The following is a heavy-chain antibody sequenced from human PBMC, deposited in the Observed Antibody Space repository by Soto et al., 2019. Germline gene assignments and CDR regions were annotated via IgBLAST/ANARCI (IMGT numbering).Heavy chain of an antibody. CDR2: IVVGSGNT. V-gene: IGHV1-58*01. Sequence: SVKVSGKASGFTFTSSAVQWVRQARGQRLEWVGWIVVGSGNTNYAQKFQERVTITRDMSTSTAYMELSSLSSEDTAVYYCAAARIVGATHDAFGIWGQGTTVTV. CDR1: GFTFTSSA. CDR3: AAARIVGATHDAFGI. J-gene: IGHJ3*02. D-gene: IGHD1-26*01.